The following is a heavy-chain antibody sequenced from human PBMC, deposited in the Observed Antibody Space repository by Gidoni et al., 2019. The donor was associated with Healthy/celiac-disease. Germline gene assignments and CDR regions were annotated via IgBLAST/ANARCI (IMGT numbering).Heavy chain of an antibody. J-gene: IGHJ6*02. CDR2: IYHSGST. CDR3: ASDIVVVPGYYYYGMDV. Sequence: QLQLQESGSGLVKPSQTLSLTCDVSGGSISSVGYSWSWILQQPGKFLEWIGYIYHSGSTYYNPSLKSRVTISVDRSKNQFSVKLSSVTAADTAVYYCASDIVVVPGYYYYGMDVWGQGTTVTVSS. CDR1: GGSISSVGYS. D-gene: IGHD2-2*01. V-gene: IGHV4-30-2*01.